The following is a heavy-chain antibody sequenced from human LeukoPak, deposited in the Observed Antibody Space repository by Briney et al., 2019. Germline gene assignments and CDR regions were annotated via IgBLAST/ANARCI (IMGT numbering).Heavy chain of an antibody. CDR2: ISGSGGST. V-gene: IGHV3-23*01. J-gene: IGHJ4*02. D-gene: IGHD1-26*01. Sequence: GGSLRLSCAASGFTFSSYAMSWVRQAPGKGLEWVSAISGSGGSTYYADSVKGRFTISRDNSKNTLSLQMYSLRAEDTAVYYCAKDRGGSYFDFDFWGRGTLVTVSS. CDR1: GFTFSSYA. CDR3: AKDRGGSYFDFDF.